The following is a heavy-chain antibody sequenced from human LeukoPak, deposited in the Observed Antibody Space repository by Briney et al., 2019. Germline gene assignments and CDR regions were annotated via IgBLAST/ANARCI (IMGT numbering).Heavy chain of an antibody. CDR2: IIPILGIA. V-gene: IGHV1-69*04. CDR1: GGTFSSYA. CDR3: ARCFVWDIVVVTGGTDAFDI. D-gene: IGHD2-21*02. Sequence: ASVKVSCTASGGTFSSYAISWVRQAPGQGLEWMGRIIPILGIANCAQKFQGRVTITADKSTSTAYMELSSLRSEDTAVYYCARCFVWDIVVVTGGTDAFDIWGQGTMVTVSS. J-gene: IGHJ3*02.